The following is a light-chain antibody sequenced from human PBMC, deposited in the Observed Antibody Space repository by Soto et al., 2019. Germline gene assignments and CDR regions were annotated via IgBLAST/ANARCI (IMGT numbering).Light chain of an antibody. V-gene: IGLV7-46*01. CDR2: DTS. J-gene: IGLJ2*01. CDR1: TGAVTSSHY. CDR3: LLSYSGAREV. Sequence: QAVVTQEPSLTVSPGGTVTLTCGSSTGAVTSSHYPYWFQQKPGQAPRTLIYDTSNKHSWTPARFSGSLLGGKAALTLSGAQPEDEAEYYCLLSYSGAREVFGGGTQLTVL.